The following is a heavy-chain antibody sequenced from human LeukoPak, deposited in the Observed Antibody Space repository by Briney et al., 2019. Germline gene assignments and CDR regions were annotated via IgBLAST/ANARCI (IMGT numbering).Heavy chain of an antibody. CDR2: ISYDGSNK. Sequence: GGSLRLSCAASGFTFSSYAMHWVRQAPGKGLEWVAVISYDGSNKYYADSVKGRFTISRDNSKNTLYLQMNSLRAEDTAVYYCARDSDIVVVTDAGAFDIWGRGTMVTVSS. CDR1: GFTFSSYA. V-gene: IGHV3-30*04. CDR3: ARDSDIVVVTDAGAFDI. D-gene: IGHD2-21*02. J-gene: IGHJ3*02.